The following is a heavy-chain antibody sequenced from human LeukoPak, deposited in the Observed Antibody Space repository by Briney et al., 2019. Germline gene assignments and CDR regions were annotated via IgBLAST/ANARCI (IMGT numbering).Heavy chain of an antibody. CDR3: ARGVYDILTGTPHYFDY. D-gene: IGHD3-9*01. CDR1: GGSISSYY. Sequence: SETLSLTCTVSGGSISSYYWSWNRQPAGKGLEWIGRIYTSGSTNYNPSLKSRVTMSVDTSKNQFSLKLSSVTAADTAVYYCARGVYDILTGTPHYFDYWGQGTLVTVSS. J-gene: IGHJ4*02. V-gene: IGHV4-4*07. CDR2: IYTSGST.